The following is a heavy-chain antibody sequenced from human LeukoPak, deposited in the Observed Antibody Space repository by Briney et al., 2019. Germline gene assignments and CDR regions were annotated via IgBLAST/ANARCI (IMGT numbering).Heavy chain of an antibody. V-gene: IGHV3-23*01. Sequence: SGGSLRLSCSGSGFTFTSYGMSWVRQAPGKGLEWVSGISNSGGSTFYADSVKGRFTISRDKSTNTLFLQMNSLRVEDTAVYYCAKDRINSWRNFDYWGQGTLVTVAS. CDR1: GFTFTSYG. J-gene: IGHJ4*02. CDR2: ISNSGGST. CDR3: AKDRINSWRNFDY. D-gene: IGHD6-13*01.